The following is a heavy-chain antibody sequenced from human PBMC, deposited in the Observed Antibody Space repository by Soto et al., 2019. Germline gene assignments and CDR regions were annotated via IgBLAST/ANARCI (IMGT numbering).Heavy chain of an antibody. D-gene: IGHD6-6*01. J-gene: IGHJ5*02. CDR1: GGSISSANYC. CDR3: ATSEYSSLSVNRFDP. CDR2: IYYGGST. V-gene: IGHV4-30-4*01. Sequence: PSETLSLTCTVSGGSISSANYCWSWIRQPPGKGLEWIGYIYYGGSTYYNPSLRSRVTISLDTPKNQFSLRLRSVTAADMAVYYCATSEYSSLSVNRFDPWGQGALVTVSS.